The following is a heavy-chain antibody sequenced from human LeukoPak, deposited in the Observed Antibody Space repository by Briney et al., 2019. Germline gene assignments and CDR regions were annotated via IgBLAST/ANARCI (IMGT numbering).Heavy chain of an antibody. Sequence: SETLSLTCAVYGGSFSGYYWSWIRQPPGEGLEWIGEINHSGSTNYNPSLKSRVTISVDTSKNQFSLKLSSVTAADTAVYYCARGQGYIWGSYRFDYWGQGTLVTVSS. J-gene: IGHJ4*02. V-gene: IGHV4-34*01. CDR1: GGSFSGYY. CDR3: ARGQGYIWGSYRFDY. D-gene: IGHD3-16*02. CDR2: INHSGST.